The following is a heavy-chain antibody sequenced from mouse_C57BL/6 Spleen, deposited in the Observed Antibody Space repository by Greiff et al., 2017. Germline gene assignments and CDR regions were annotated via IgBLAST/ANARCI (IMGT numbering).Heavy chain of an antibody. D-gene: IGHD2-4*01. Sequence: DVQLVESGGGLVKPGGSLKLSCAASGFTFSDYGMHWVRQAPEKGLEWVAYISSGSSTIYYADTVKGRFTISRDNAKNTLFLQMTSLRSEDTAMYYCARALYYDYDRAWFAYWGQGTLVTVSA. CDR1: GFTFSDYG. V-gene: IGHV5-17*01. J-gene: IGHJ3*01. CDR2: ISSGSSTI. CDR3: ARALYYDYDRAWFAY.